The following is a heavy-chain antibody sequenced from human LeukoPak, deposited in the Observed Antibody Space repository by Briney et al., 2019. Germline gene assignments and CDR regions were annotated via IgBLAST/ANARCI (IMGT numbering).Heavy chain of an antibody. D-gene: IGHD3-22*01. CDR1: GGSISSSSYY. J-gene: IGHJ4*02. V-gene: IGHV4-39*01. Sequence: SETLSLTCTVSGGSISSSSYYWGWIRQPPGKGLEWIGSIYYSGSTYYNPSLKSRVTISVDTSKNQFSLKLSSVTAADTAVYYCARLNSSGYYLYLSFDYWGQRTLVTVSS. CDR3: ARLNSSGYYLYLSFDY. CDR2: IYYSGST.